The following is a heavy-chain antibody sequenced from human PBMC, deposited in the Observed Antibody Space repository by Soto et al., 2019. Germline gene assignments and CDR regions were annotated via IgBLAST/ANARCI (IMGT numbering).Heavy chain of an antibody. D-gene: IGHD2-15*01. J-gene: IGHJ4*02. Sequence: PGGSLRLSCAASGFLFSSYSMNWVRQAPGKGLEWVGRIRSNSDGGTADYAAPVRGRFTISRDDSKNTLYLQMSSLKTEDTAVYYCTTDVYCSGGICKRSHYWGQRVLVTVSS. CDR3: TTDVYCSGGICKRSHY. CDR1: GFLFSSYS. CDR2: IRSNSDGGTA. V-gene: IGHV3-15*07.